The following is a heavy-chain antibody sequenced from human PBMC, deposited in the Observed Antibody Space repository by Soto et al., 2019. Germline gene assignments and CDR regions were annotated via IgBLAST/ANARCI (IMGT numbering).Heavy chain of an antibody. V-gene: IGHV4-34*01. D-gene: IGHD5-18*01. J-gene: IGHJ4*02. CDR3: ARGQDSAKIGY. CDR1: GGSVSNYY. Sequence: SETLSLTCAVHGGSVSNYYWSWIRQPPGQGLEWIGEIHPSGTKNYNPSLDSRVAMSLETSNNQFSLMLSFVTAADTAVYYCARGQDSAKIGYWGQGTLVTV. CDR2: IHPSGTK.